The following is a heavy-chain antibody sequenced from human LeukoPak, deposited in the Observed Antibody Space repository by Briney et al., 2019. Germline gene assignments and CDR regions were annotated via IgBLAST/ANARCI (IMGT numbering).Heavy chain of an antibody. Sequence: GASVKVSCKASGYTFTSYDINWVRQATGQGLEWMGWMNPNSGNTGYAQKFHGRVTITRNTSISTAYMELSSLRSEDTAMYYCSRDLDLGMVRGVLEDWGQGNLVIVSS. J-gene: IGHJ4*02. V-gene: IGHV1-8*03. CDR2: MNPNSGNT. CDR1: GYTFTSYD. D-gene: IGHD3-10*01. CDR3: SRDLDLGMVRGVLED.